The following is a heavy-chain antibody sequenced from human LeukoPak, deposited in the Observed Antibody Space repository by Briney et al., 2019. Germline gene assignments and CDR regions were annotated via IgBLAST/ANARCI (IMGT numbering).Heavy chain of an antibody. J-gene: IGHJ4*02. V-gene: IGHV4-34*01. D-gene: IGHD3-22*01. Sequence: SETLSLTCTVSGDSISSYYWSWIRQPPGKGLEWIGEINHSGSTNYDPSLKSRVTISVDTSKNQFSLKLSSVTAADTAVYYCARLQREDYYDSSGYYYLSFDYWGQGTLVTVSS. CDR2: INHSGST. CDR3: ARLQREDYYDSSGYYYLSFDY. CDR1: GDSISSYY.